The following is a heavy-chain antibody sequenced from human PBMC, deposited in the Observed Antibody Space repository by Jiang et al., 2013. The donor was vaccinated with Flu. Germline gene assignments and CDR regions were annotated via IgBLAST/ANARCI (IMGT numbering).Heavy chain of an antibody. CDR3: ARAPTVTTLGNWFDP. J-gene: IGHJ5*02. CDR1: GGTFSSFT. D-gene: IGHD4-17*01. V-gene: IGHV1-69*02. CDR2: IIPVFDMT. Sequence: KPGSSVKVSCKASGGTFSSFTITWVRQAPGQGLEWMGRIIPVFDMTNYAQRFHGRVTITADKSTNTAFMELTSLTSEDTAIYYCARAPTVTTLGNWFDPWGQGTLVTVSS.